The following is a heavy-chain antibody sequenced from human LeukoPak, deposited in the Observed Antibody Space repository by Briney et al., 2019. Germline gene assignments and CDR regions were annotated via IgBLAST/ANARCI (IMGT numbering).Heavy chain of an antibody. CDR2: INHSGST. CDR3: ARHAPWWYGNMDV. Sequence: SETLSLTCAVYGGSFSGYYWSWIRQPPGKGLEWIGEINHSGSTNYNPSLKSRVTISVDTSKNQFSLKLSSVTAADTAVYYCARHAPWWYGNMDVWGKGTTVTVSS. J-gene: IGHJ6*03. CDR1: GGSFSGYY. V-gene: IGHV4-34*01. D-gene: IGHD2-15*01.